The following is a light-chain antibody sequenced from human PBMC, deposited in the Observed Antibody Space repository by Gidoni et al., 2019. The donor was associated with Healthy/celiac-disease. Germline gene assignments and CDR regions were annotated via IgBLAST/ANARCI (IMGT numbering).Light chain of an antibody. CDR2: AAS. V-gene: IGKV1-39*01. CDR1: QSISSY. J-gene: IGKJ3*01. Sequence: DIQMTQSPSSLSASVGDRVTITCRASQSISSYLNWYQQKPGKAPKLLIYAASSLQSGVPSRFSGSGSATDFTLIISSLQPEDFATYYCQQSYSTPFTFGPGTKVDIK. CDR3: QQSYSTPFT.